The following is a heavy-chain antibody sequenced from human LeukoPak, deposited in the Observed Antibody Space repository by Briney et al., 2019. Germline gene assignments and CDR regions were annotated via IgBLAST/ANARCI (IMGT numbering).Heavy chain of an antibody. CDR1: GGSISSYY. Sequence: PSETLSLTCTVSGGSISSYYWSWIRQPPGKGLEWIGYIYYSGSTNYNPPLKSRVTISVDTSKNQFSLKLSSVTAADTAVYYCARGLGSGWPDYFDYWGQGTLVTVSS. V-gene: IGHV4-59*01. CDR2: IYYSGST. J-gene: IGHJ4*02. D-gene: IGHD6-19*01. CDR3: ARGLGSGWPDYFDY.